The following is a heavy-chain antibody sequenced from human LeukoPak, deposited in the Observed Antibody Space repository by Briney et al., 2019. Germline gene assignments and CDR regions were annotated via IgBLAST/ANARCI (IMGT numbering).Heavy chain of an antibody. J-gene: IGHJ6*02. D-gene: IGHD3-22*01. CDR1: GFTFSSYG. Sequence: GRSLRLSCTPSGFTFSSYGMHWVCQAPAPGQERVAVIWNDGSKIFYGDSVKGRFTISRDNSKNTLYLQMNSLRAEDKAVYYYARDLSRRLIDYGIDVWGQGTTVTVSS. CDR3: ARDLSRRLIDYGIDV. V-gene: IGHV3-33*01. CDR2: IWNDGSKI.